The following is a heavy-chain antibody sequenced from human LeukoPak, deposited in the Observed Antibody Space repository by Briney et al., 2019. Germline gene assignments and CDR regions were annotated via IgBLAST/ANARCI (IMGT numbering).Heavy chain of an antibody. CDR2: ISSSSSYI. V-gene: IGHV3-21*01. CDR1: GFTFSSYS. CDR3: ASFHCSSTSCYDLNYFDY. D-gene: IGHD2-2*01. J-gene: IGHJ4*02. Sequence: PGRSLRLSCAASGFTFSSYSMTWVRQAPGKGLEWVSSISSSSSYIYYADSVKGRFTISRDNAKNSLYLQMNSLRAEDTAVYYCASFHCSSTSCYDLNYFDYWGQGTLVTVSS.